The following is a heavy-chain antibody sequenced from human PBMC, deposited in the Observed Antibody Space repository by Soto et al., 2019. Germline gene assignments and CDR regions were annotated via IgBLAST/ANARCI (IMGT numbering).Heavy chain of an antibody. D-gene: IGHD1-26*01. V-gene: IGHV1-18*01. Sequence: QVQLVQSGAEVKKPGASVKVSCKASGYTFTSYGISWVRQAPGQGLEWMGWISANNGNTNYVQKLQGRVTMTTDTYTSTADMELRSRRSDDTAVYSCARDRGSYALDYWGQGTLVTVSS. CDR3: ARDRGSYALDY. CDR1: GYTFTSYG. CDR2: ISANNGNT. J-gene: IGHJ4*02.